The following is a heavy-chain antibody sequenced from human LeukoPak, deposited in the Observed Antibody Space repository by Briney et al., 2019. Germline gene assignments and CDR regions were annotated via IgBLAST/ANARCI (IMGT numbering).Heavy chain of an antibody. CDR1: GFTFSSYA. CDR3: AQQVGYCSSGSCYFTY. CDR2: SNTGGST. Sequence: GGSLRLSCAASGFTFSSYAMSWVRQAPGKGLEWVSASNTGGSTYYADSVKGRFTISRDKSKNTLSLQMNSLRAEDTAVYYCAQQVGYCSSGSCYFTYWGQGTLVTVSS. V-gene: IGHV3-23*01. J-gene: IGHJ1*01. D-gene: IGHD2-15*01.